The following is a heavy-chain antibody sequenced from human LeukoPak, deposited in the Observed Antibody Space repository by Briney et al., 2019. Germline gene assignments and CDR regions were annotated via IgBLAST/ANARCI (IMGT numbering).Heavy chain of an antibody. CDR2: IASGGSS. J-gene: IGHJ4*02. Sequence: PGGSLRLSCVASGFTFSSYAMNWVRQAPGKGLEWVSTIASGGSSYYADSVKGRFTISRDNSKNTLYLQMNSLGAEDTAVYYCAKATVTHLIDYWGQGTLVTVSS. CDR1: GFTFSSYA. CDR3: AKATVTHLIDY. V-gene: IGHV3-23*01. D-gene: IGHD4-17*01.